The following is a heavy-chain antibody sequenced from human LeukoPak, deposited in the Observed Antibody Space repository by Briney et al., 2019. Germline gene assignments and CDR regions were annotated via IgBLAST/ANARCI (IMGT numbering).Heavy chain of an antibody. D-gene: IGHD3-22*01. CDR3: ASFSDYYDSSGKPNLFDY. J-gene: IGHJ4*02. V-gene: IGHV1-18*01. Sequence: GASVKVSCKASGYTFTSYGISWVRQAPGQGLEGMGWISAYNGNTNYAQKLQGRVTMTTDTSTSTAYMELRSLRSDDTAVYYCASFSDYYDSSGKPNLFDYWGQGTLVTVSS. CDR2: ISAYNGNT. CDR1: GYTFTSYG.